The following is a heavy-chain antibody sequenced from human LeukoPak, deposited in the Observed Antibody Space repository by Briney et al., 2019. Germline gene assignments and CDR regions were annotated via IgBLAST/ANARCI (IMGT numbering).Heavy chain of an antibody. CDR1: GGSISSGDYY. J-gene: IGHJ3*02. D-gene: IGHD2-2*01. V-gene: IGHV4-30-4*08. Sequence: SQTLSLTCTVSGGSISSGDYYWSWIRQPPGKGLEWIGYIYYSGSTHYNPSLKSRVTISVDTSKNQFSLKLSSVTAADTAVYCCATSEGLFTFDIWGQGTMVTVSS. CDR3: ATSEGLFTFDI. CDR2: IYYSGST.